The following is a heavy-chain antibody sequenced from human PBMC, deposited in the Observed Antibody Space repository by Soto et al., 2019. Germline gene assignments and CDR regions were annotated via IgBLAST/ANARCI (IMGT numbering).Heavy chain of an antibody. CDR2: IIPILGIA. Sequence: QVQLVQSGAEVKKPGSSVKVSCKASGGTFSSYTISCVRQAPGQGLEWMGRIIPILGIANYAQKFQGRVTITADKSTSTAYMELSSLRSEDTAVYYCARDNAINYYGPFDPWGQGTLVTVSS. J-gene: IGHJ5*02. V-gene: IGHV1-69*08. CDR3: ARDNAINYYGPFDP. CDR1: GGTFSSYT. D-gene: IGHD3-10*01.